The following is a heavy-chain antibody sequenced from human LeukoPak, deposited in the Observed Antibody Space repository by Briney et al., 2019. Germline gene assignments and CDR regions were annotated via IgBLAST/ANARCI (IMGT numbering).Heavy chain of an antibody. CDR2: IKQDGSEK. J-gene: IGHJ4*02. CDR1: GFTFSSYW. CDR3: ARERRDGYNTYFDY. Sequence: GGSLRLSCAASGFTFSSYWMSWVRQAPGKGLEWVANIKQDGSEKYYVDSVKGRFTISRDNSKNTLYLQMNSLRAEDTAVYYCARERRDGYNTYFDYWGQGTLVTVSS. D-gene: IGHD5-24*01. V-gene: IGHV3-7*01.